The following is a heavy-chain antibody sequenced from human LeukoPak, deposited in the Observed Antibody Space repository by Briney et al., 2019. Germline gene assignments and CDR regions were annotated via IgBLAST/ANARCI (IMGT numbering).Heavy chain of an antibody. V-gene: IGHV4-59*01. CDR3: ARAWIPTSYSSTAFDY. Sequence: PSETLSLTCTVSGGSISSYYWSWIRQPPGKGLEWIGYIYYSGSTNYNPSLKSRVTISVDTSKNQFSLKLSSVTAADTAVYYCARAWIPTSYSSTAFDYWGQGTLVTVSS. CDR1: GGSISSYY. CDR2: IYYSGST. J-gene: IGHJ4*02. D-gene: IGHD6-13*01.